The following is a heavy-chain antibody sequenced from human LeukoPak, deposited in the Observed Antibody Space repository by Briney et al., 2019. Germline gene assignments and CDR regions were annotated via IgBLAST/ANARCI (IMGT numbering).Heavy chain of an antibody. CDR2: INPNSGGT. V-gene: IGHV1-2*04. D-gene: IGHD3-22*01. CDR1: GYTFTGYY. J-gene: IGHJ4*02. CDR3: ARDFEMRYSSGSMDY. Sequence: ASVKVSCKASGYTFTGYYMHWVRQAPGQGLEWMGRINPNSGGTNYAQKFQGWVTMTRDTSISTAYMELSRLRSDDTAVYYCARDFEMRYSSGSMDYWGQGTLVTVSS.